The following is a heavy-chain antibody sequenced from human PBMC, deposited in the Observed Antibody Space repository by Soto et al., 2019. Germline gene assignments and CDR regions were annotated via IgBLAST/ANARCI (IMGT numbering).Heavy chain of an antibody. CDR1: GFTFSSYG. CDR3: ARDRVSTEHKRYYYSYYSMDV. D-gene: IGHD4-17*01. J-gene: IGHJ6*03. Sequence: QVQLVESGGGVVQPGRSLRLSCAASGFTFSSYGMHWVRQAPGKGLEWVAVIWYDGSNKYYADSVKGRITISRDNSKNTSDLQMNSLRAEDTAGYYCARDRVSTEHKRYYYSYYSMDVWGKGTTVTVSS. V-gene: IGHV3-33*01. CDR2: IWYDGSNK.